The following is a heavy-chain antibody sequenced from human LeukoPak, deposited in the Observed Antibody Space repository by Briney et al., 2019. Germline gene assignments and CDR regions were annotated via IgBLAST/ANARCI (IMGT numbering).Heavy chain of an antibody. CDR3: ARRSTRGNWFDP. V-gene: IGHV3-11*06. CDR1: GFTFSDYY. CDR2: ITGSSSST. D-gene: IGHD2-2*01. Sequence: GGSLRLSCAASGFTFSDYYMSWIRQAPGKGLEWVSYITGSSSSTNYADSVKGRFTISRDNAKNSLYLQMNSLRAEDTAVYYCARRSTRGNWFDPWGQGTLVTVSS. J-gene: IGHJ5*02.